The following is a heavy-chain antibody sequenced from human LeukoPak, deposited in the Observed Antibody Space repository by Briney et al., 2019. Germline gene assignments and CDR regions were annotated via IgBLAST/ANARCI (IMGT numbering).Heavy chain of an antibody. J-gene: IGHJ3*02. CDR3: ARAKEERVFLSGLDI. CDR1: GASMSSNY. D-gene: IGHD3-3*01. V-gene: IGHV4-59*01. Sequence: SETLSLTCNVSGASMSSNYWSWIRQPPGKGLEWIGYIYYSGSTSYNPSLKSRVTISRDTSKNQFSLKLRSVTAADTAVYYCARAKEERVFLSGLDIWGQGTMVTVSS. CDR2: IYYSGST.